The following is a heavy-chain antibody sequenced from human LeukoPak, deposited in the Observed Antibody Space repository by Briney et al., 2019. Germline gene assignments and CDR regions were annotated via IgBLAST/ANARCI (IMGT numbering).Heavy chain of an antibody. CDR3: AGASYDSSGVH. D-gene: IGHD3-22*01. Sequence: SETLSLTCTVSGGSISSYYWSWIRQPPGKGLEWIGYIYYSGSTNYNPSLKSRVTISVDTSKNQFSLKLSSVTAADTAVYYCAGASYDSSGVHWGNGTLVTVSS. CDR2: IYYSGST. V-gene: IGHV4-59*01. J-gene: IGHJ4*01. CDR1: GGSISSYY.